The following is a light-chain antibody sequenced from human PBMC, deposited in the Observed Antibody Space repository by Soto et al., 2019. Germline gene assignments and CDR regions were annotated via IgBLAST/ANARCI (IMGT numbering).Light chain of an antibody. J-gene: IGLJ2*01. Sequence: QSVLAQPASVSGSPGQSITISRTGTSSDVGGYNYVSWYQQHPGKAPKLMIYEVSNRPSGVSNRFSGSKSGNTASLTISGLQAEEEADYYCSSYTRSTTLVVFGGGTKVTV. CDR1: SSDVGGYNY. V-gene: IGLV2-14*01. CDR3: SSYTRSTTLVV. CDR2: EVS.